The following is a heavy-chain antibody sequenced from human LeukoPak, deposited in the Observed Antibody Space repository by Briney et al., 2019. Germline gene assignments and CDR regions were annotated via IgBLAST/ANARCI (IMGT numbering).Heavy chain of an antibody. V-gene: IGHV4-59*01. CDR1: GASISSYY. D-gene: IGHD6-13*01. Sequence: PSETLSLTCTVSGASISSYYWSWIRQPPGKGLEWIGYIYYSGSTNYNPSLKSRVTISVDTSKNQFSLKLSSVTAADTAVYYCARRGGSSWYFWFDPWGQGTLVTVSS. CDR2: IYYSGST. CDR3: ARRGGSSWYFWFDP. J-gene: IGHJ5*02.